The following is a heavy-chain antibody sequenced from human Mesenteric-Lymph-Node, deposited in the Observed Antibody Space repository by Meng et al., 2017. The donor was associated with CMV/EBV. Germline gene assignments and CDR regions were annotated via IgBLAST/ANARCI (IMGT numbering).Heavy chain of an antibody. V-gene: IGHV3-21*01. J-gene: IGHJ3*01. CDR2: ISSSSSNKNYASSSSYI. CDR1: GFTFSSYS. D-gene: IGHD3-3*01. Sequence: GGSLRLSCAASGFTFSSYSMNWVRQAPGKGLEWVSSISSSSSNKNYASSSSYIYYADSVKGRFTISRDNAKNSLYLQMNSLRPEDTAVYYCARGLPIFGVVGDAFDVWGQGTMVTVSS. CDR3: ARGLPIFGVVGDAFDV.